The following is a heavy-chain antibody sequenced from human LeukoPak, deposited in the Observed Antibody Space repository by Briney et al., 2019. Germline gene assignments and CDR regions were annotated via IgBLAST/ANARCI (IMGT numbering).Heavy chain of an antibody. Sequence: GGSLRLSCATSGFTLSDHYIDWVRQAPGKGLEWVGRIRNKANSYATEYAASVRGRFTISRDDSQNSLYLQMNSLKTEDTAVYYCARSYCSSTNCYGLDYFDYWGQGTLVTVSS. D-gene: IGHD2-2*01. J-gene: IGHJ4*02. CDR3: ARSYCSSTNCYGLDYFDY. CDR1: GFTLSDHY. V-gene: IGHV3-72*01. CDR2: IRNKANSYAT.